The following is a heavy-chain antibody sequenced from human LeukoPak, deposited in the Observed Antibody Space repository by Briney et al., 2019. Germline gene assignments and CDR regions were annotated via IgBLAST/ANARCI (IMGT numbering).Heavy chain of an antibody. V-gene: IGHV3-30-3*01. J-gene: IGHJ4*02. D-gene: IGHD1-14*01. CDR3: ATQGNNWNHADY. CDR2: ISYDGSNK. CDR1: GFTFSSYA. Sequence: GGSLRLSCAASGFTFSSYAMHWVRQAPCKGLEWVAVISYDGSNKYYADSVKGRFTISRDNSKNTLYLQMNSLRAEDTAVYYCATQGNNWNHADYWGQGTLVTVSS.